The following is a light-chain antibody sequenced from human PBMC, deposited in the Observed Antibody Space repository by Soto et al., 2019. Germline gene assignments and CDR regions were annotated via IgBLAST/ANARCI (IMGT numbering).Light chain of an antibody. CDR1: SSDVGGYNY. V-gene: IGLV2-14*01. J-gene: IGLJ2*01. Sequence: QSALTQPASVYGSTRQSITISCTGTSSDVGGYNYVSWYQQHPGKAPKLMIYDVSNRPSGVSNRFSGSKSGNTASLTISGLQAEDEADYYCSSYTSSSTPVVFGGGTKLTVL. CDR3: SSYTSSSTPVV. CDR2: DVS.